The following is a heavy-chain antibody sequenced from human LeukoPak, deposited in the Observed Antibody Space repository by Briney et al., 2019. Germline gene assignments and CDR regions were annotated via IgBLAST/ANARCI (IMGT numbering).Heavy chain of an antibody. D-gene: IGHD4-23*01. Sequence: NPSETLSLTCTVSGGSINSDNYYWSWIRQHPEKGLEWIGYIYYSGSTYYNPSLKSRVTISVDTSKNQFSLNLNSVTAADTAVYYCARLFGGGKNYFDYWGQGTLVTVSS. CDR3: ARLFGGGKNYFDY. CDR2: IYYSGST. CDR1: GGSINSDNYY. J-gene: IGHJ4*02. V-gene: IGHV4-31*03.